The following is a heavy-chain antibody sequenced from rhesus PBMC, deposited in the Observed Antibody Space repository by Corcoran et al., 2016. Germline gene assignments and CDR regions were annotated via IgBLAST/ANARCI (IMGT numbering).Heavy chain of an antibody. J-gene: IGHJ2*01. CDR1: GGSISSSY. Sequence: QLQLQESGPGLVKLSETLSVTCAVSGGSISSSYWSWIRQAPGKGLAWIGSISASGRGANDMPTLRVRVTLSVDTSESQLALKLSSVTTADTAVYYWARRLWQYWYFDLWGPGTPITISS. D-gene: IGHD2-33*01. CDR3: ARRLWQYWYFDL. V-gene: IGHV4-169*01. CDR2: ISASGRGA.